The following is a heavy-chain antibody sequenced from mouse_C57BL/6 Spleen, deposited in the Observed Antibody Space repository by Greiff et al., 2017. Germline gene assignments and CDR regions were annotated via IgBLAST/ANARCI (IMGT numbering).Heavy chain of an antibody. V-gene: IGHV1-53*01. CDR1: GYTFTSYW. Sequence: QVQLQQSGTELVKPGASVKLSCKASGYTFTSYWMHWVKQRPGQGLEWIGNINPSNGGTNYNEKFKSKATLTVDKSSSTAYMQLSSLTSEDSAVYYCAREGEITTVVFDYWGQGATLTVSS. D-gene: IGHD1-1*01. CDR2: INPSNGGT. J-gene: IGHJ2*01. CDR3: AREGEITTVVFDY.